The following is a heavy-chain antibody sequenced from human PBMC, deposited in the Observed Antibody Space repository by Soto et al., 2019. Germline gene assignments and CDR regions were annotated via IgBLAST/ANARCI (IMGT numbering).Heavy chain of an antibody. CDR3: ARDITGSHTWFDP. D-gene: IGHD3-10*01. Sequence: GGSLRLSCVASGFSFSRDSMNWVSQAPGKGLEWVSSISSSSSYIYYADSVKGRFTISRDNAKNSLYLQMNSLRAEDMAVYYCARDITGSHTWFDPWGQGTLVTVSS. CDR2: ISSSSSYI. V-gene: IGHV3-21*01. CDR1: GFSFSRDS. J-gene: IGHJ5*02.